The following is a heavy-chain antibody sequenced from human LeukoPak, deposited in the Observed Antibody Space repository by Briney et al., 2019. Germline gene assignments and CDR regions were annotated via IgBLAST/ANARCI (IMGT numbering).Heavy chain of an antibody. CDR1: GFTFTDYS. D-gene: IGHD2-8*01. V-gene: IGHV3-23*01. Sequence: GGSLRLSCAASGFTFTDYSMSWVRQAPGKGLEWVSGLGRCGENRYYATSVRGRFSISRDNSKDTVYLQMNSLRAEDTAVYYCVKNGVRSLFTVYNWFDPWGQGTLVTVSS. J-gene: IGHJ5*02. CDR2: LGRCGENR. CDR3: VKNGVRSLFTVYNWFDP.